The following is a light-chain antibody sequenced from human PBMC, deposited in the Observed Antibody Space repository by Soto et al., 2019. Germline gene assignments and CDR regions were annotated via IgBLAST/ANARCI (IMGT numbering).Light chain of an antibody. CDR2: EVT. Sequence: QSALTQPASVSGSPGESIAISCTGTSTDVGGYNYVSWYQQHPGKAPKLMIYEVTNRPSGVSDRLSGSKSGNTASLTISGLQAEDEADYYCSSYTSGRIVVFGGGTKVTVL. CDR1: STDVGGYNY. V-gene: IGLV2-14*03. J-gene: IGLJ2*01. CDR3: SSYTSGRIVV.